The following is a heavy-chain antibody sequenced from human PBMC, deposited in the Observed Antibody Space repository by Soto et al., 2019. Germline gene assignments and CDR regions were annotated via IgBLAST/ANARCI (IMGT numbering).Heavy chain of an antibody. CDR1: GGSISSSSYY. Sequence: SETLSLTCTVSGGSISSSSYYWGWIRQPPGKGLEWIGSIYYSGSTYYNPSLKSRVTISVETSKNQFSLKLSSVTAADTAVYYCARQKGRDRFFSAFDIWGQGTMVTVSS. J-gene: IGHJ3*02. CDR2: IYYSGST. CDR3: ARQKGRDRFFSAFDI. V-gene: IGHV4-39*01.